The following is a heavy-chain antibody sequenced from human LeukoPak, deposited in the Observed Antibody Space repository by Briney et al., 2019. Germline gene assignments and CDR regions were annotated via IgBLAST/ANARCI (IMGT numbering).Heavy chain of an antibody. Sequence: PSETLSLTCTVSGGSISSYCWSWIRQPPGKGLEWIGYIYYSGSTNYNPSLKSRVTISVDTSKNQFSLKLRSVTAADTALYYCARHYYDSSGYDAFDIWGQGTMVTVSS. CDR1: GGSISSYC. J-gene: IGHJ3*02. CDR3: ARHYYDSSGYDAFDI. D-gene: IGHD3-22*01. V-gene: IGHV4-59*01. CDR2: IYYSGST.